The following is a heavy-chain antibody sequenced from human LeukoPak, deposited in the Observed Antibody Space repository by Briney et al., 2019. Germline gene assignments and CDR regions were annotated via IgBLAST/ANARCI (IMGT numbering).Heavy chain of an antibody. CDR3: AKDTNFVVLVGSRFDY. V-gene: IGHV3-30*18. Sequence: GGSLRLSCAASGFTFSSYGMHWVRQAPGKGLEWGAVISYDGSNKYYADSVKGRFTISRDNSKNTLYLQMNSLRAEDTAVYYCAKDTNFVVLVGSRFDYWGQGTLVTVSS. J-gene: IGHJ4*02. CDR1: GFTFSSYG. CDR2: ISYDGSNK. D-gene: IGHD2-2*01.